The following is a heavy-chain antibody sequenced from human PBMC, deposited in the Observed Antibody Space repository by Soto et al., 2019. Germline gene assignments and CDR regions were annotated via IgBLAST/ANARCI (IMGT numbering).Heavy chain of an antibody. CDR1: GGTFSSYT. Sequence: SVKVSCKASGGTFSSYTISWVRQAPGQGLEWMGRIIPILGIANYAQKFQGRVTITADKSTSTAYMELSSLRSEDTAVYYCARAESPGYYDSSGYYFDYWGQGTLVTVS. CDR2: IIPILGIA. V-gene: IGHV1-69*02. CDR3: ARAESPGYYDSSGYYFDY. J-gene: IGHJ4*02. D-gene: IGHD3-22*01.